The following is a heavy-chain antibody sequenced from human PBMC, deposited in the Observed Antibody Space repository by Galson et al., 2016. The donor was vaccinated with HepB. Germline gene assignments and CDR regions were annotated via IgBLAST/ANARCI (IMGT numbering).Heavy chain of an antibody. CDR2: MNPNSGNT. J-gene: IGHJ2*01. V-gene: IGHV1-8*01. D-gene: IGHD6-19*01. CDR3: ARVQGPTMSHEEQLYFDL. CDR1: GYTFTNYD. Sequence: SVKVSCKASGYTFTNYDLNWVRQAAGQGLEWMGWMNPNSGNTDYAQKFQGRVTMTRNTSISTAYMGLSSLRSEDTAVYYCARVQGPTMSHEEQLYFDLWGRRTLVTVSS.